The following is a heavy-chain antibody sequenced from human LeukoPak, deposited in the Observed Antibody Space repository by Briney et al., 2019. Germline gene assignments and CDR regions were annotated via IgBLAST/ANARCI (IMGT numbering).Heavy chain of an antibody. D-gene: IGHD3-22*01. CDR1: GFTFSSYG. V-gene: IGHV3-21*01. CDR2: ISSSSSYI. J-gene: IGHJ6*02. CDR3: ARDPSSYDSSVHYYYGMDV. Sequence: GGSLRLSCAASGFTFSSYGMNWVRQAPGKGLEWVSPISSSSSYIYYADSLKGRFTISRDNAKNSLFLQMSSLRAEDTAVYYCARDPSSYDSSVHYYYGMDVWGQGTTVTVSS.